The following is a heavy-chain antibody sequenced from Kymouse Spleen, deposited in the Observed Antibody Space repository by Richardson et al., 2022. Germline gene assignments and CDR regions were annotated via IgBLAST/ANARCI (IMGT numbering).Heavy chain of an antibody. V-gene: IGHV3-11*01. CDR2: ISSSGSTI. Sequence: QVQLVESGGGLVKPGGSLRLSCAASGFTFSDYYMSWIRQAPGKGLEWVSYISSSGSTIYYADSVKGRFTISRDNAKNSLYLQMNSLRAEDTAVYYCARAGYCSSTSCYVYYYYGMDVWGQGTTVTVSS. J-gene: IGHJ6*02. CDR1: GFTFSDYY. CDR3: ARAGYCSSTSCYVYYYYGMDV. D-gene: IGHD2-2*02.